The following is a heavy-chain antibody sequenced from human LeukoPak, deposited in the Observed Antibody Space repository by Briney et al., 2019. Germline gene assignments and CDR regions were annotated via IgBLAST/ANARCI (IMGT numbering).Heavy chain of an antibody. Sequence: ASVKVSCKVSGYTLTELSMHWVRQAPGKGLEWMGGFDPEAGETIYAQKFQGRLTMTEETSTDTAYMELNSLRSDDTAVYYCATDMVGYCNGEGCYSEAYWGQGTLVTVPS. CDR3: ATDMVGYCNGEGCYSEAY. J-gene: IGHJ4*02. V-gene: IGHV1-24*01. CDR2: FDPEAGET. D-gene: IGHD2-15*01. CDR1: GYTLTELS.